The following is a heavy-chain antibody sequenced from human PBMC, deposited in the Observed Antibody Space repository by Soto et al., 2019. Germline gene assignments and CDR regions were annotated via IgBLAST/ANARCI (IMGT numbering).Heavy chain of an antibody. CDR1: GGPISSGGYY. CDR3: ARWGNSNWFDP. CDR2: MYNSGSS. Sequence: QVQLQESGPGLVKPSQTLSLTCSVSGGPISSGGYYWSWIRQYPGKGLEWIGYMYNSGSSYYNPSLKSRVTISADTSKNQFSMKVNSVSVADTAVYYCARWGNSNWFDPWGQGTLVTVSS. D-gene: IGHD4-4*01. J-gene: IGHJ5*02. V-gene: IGHV4-31*03.